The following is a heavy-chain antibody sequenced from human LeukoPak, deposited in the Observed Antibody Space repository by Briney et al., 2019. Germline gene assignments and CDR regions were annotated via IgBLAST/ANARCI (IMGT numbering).Heavy chain of an antibody. CDR3: ARDGGEEAFDI. V-gene: IGHV4-30-4*07. CDR1: GGSISSGGYS. Sequence: SETLSLTCAVSGGSISSGGYSWSWIRQPPGKGLEWIGYIHYSDTYYNPSLRSRVTILVDTSKNQFSLKLSSVTAADTAVYYCARDGGEEAFDIWGQGTMVTVSS. CDR2: IHYSDT. D-gene: IGHD2-15*01. J-gene: IGHJ3*02.